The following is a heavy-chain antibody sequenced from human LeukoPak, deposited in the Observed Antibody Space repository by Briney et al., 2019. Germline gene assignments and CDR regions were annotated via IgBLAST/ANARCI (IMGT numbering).Heavy chain of an antibody. Sequence: ASVKVSCKVSGYTFTGYYMHWVRQAPGQGLEWMGRINPNSGGTNYAQKFQGRVTMTRDTSISTAYMELSRLRSDDTAVYYCARVYYYDSSGYQPESLTKNDAFDIWGQGTMVTVSS. D-gene: IGHD3-22*01. CDR1: GYTFTGYY. CDR2: INPNSGGT. V-gene: IGHV1-2*06. CDR3: ARVYYYDSSGYQPESLTKNDAFDI. J-gene: IGHJ3*02.